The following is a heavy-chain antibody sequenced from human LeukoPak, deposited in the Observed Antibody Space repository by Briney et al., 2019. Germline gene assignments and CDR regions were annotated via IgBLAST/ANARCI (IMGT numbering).Heavy chain of an antibody. Sequence: SETLSLTCTVSGGSISSYYWSWIRQPPGKGVEWIGCIYDTGSTNYNPSLQSRVPISVDPSKHQFSLKLSALTAADTAVYCCARLTGYASSSRYSYIDYWGQGTLVTVSS. CDR1: GGSISSYY. CDR2: IYDTGST. J-gene: IGHJ4*02. CDR3: ARLTGYASSSRYSYIDY. V-gene: IGHV4-59*08. D-gene: IGHD6-13*01.